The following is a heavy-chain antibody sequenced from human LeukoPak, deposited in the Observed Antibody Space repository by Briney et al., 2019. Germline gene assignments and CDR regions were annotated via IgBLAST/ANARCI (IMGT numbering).Heavy chain of an antibody. CDR1: GYALIDYY. V-gene: IGHV1-2*06. Sequence: ASVKVSCKTSGYALIDYYVHWIRQAPGQGLEWMGRINPSTGGTDFAQKFQGKVSMTRDTSISTAYMGLSRLGSDDTAVYYCATLGEDKTDTPFDYWGQGTLVTVSS. CDR2: INPSTGGT. CDR3: ATLGEDKTDTPFDY. J-gene: IGHJ4*02. D-gene: IGHD3-16*01.